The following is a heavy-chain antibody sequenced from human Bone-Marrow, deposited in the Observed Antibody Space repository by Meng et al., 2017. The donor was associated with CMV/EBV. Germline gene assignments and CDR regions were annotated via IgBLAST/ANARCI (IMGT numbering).Heavy chain of an antibody. J-gene: IGHJ4*02. V-gene: IGHV5-51*01. D-gene: IGHD2-15*01. CDR2: IYPGDSDT. CDR3: ARPYCSGGSCYGAPFDY. CDR1: GYSFTSYW. Sequence: KVSCKGSGYSFTSYWIGWVRQMPGKGLEWMGIIYPGDSDTRYSPSFQGQVTISADKSISTAYLQWSSLKASDTAMYYCARPYCSGGSCYGAPFDYWGQGTLVTVS.